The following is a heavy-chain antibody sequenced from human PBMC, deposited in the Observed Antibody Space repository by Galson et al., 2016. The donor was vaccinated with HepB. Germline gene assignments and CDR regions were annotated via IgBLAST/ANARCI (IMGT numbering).Heavy chain of an antibody. CDR3: ARRVSRLAPGIDY. J-gene: IGHJ4*02. CDR2: IYDSGST. V-gene: IGHV4-39*01. CDR1: GASISRSELY. Sequence: SETLSLTCTVSGASISRSELYWGWIRQPPGKGLEWIGSIYDSGSTYYNPSFKTRVTVSVDTSKNQFSLTLNTVTAADTAVYYCARRVSRLAPGIDYWGQGTVVIVSS.